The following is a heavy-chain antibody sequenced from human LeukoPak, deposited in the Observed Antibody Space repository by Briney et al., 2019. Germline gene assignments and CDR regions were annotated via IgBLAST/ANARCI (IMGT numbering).Heavy chain of an antibody. CDR2: ISSSSSYI. D-gene: IGHD7-27*01. Sequence: GGSLRLSCAASGFTFSSYSMNWVRQAPGKGLEGVSSISSSSSYIYYADSVKGRFTISRHNAKNSLYLQMNSLRAEDTAVYYCARDGSSWGIDYWGQGTLVTVSS. V-gene: IGHV3-21*01. CDR1: GFTFSSYS. J-gene: IGHJ4*02. CDR3: ARDGSSWGIDY.